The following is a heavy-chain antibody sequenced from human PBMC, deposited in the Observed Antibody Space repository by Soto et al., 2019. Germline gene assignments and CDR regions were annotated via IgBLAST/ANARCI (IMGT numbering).Heavy chain of an antibody. J-gene: IGHJ4*02. Sequence: EVQLVEPGGGLVKPGGSLRLSCAASGFTFRSYRMNWGRQAPGKGLEGVSSISSSSSYIYYADSVKGRFTISRDNAKNSRYLQMNSLRAEDTAVYYCARDPRGDTKVTNLFDYCGQGTLVTVSS. CDR2: ISSSSSYI. D-gene: IGHD4-17*01. CDR1: GFTFRSYR. CDR3: ARDPRGDTKVTNLFDY. V-gene: IGHV3-21*01.